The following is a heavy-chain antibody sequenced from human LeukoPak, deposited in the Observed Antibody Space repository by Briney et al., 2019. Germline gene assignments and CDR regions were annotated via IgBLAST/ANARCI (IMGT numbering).Heavy chain of an antibody. CDR1: GGSISSYY. D-gene: IGHD3-22*01. CDR3: VRHEGGRDGYYSANWFDP. Sequence: PSETLSLTCTVSGGSISSYYWSWIRQPPGKGLEWIGYIYYSGSTNYNPSLKSRVTISVDTSKNQFSLKLSSVTAADTAVYYCVRHEGGRDGYYSANWFDPWGQGTLVTVSS. J-gene: IGHJ5*02. V-gene: IGHV4-59*08. CDR2: IYYSGST.